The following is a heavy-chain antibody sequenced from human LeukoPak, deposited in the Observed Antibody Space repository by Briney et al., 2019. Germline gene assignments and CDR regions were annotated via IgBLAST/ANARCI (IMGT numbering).Heavy chain of an antibody. V-gene: IGHV1-69*13. CDR2: IIPIFGTA. J-gene: IGHJ4*02. CDR3: ARDHTMIVVLGGY. CDR1: GGTFSSYA. Sequence: SVTVSCTASGGTFSSYAISWVRQAPGQGLEWMGGIIPIFGTANYAQKLQGRVTITADESTSTAYMELSSLRSDDTAVYYCARDHTMIVVLGGYWGQGTLVTVSS. D-gene: IGHD3-22*01.